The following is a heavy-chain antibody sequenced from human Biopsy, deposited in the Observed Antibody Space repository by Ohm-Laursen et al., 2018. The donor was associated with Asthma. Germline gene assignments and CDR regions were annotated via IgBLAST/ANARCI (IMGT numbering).Heavy chain of an antibody. J-gene: IGHJ6*02. CDR3: ARVDGVVEPATRMGGMDV. CDR1: GFSFSNFG. Sequence: SLRLSCTAAGFSFSNFGMHWVRQAPGKGLEWVAVISFDGSNEDYADSVKGRFTISRDNSKNTLDLQMNSLSAEDSAVYYCARVDGVVEPATRMGGMDVWGQGTTVTVSS. V-gene: IGHV3-30*03. CDR2: ISFDGSNE. D-gene: IGHD2-15*01.